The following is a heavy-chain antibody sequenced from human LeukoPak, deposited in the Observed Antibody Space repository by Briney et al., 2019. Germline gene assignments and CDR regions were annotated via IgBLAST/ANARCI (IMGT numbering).Heavy chain of an antibody. D-gene: IGHD4-17*01. CDR1: GFTFSSYA. Sequence: GGSLRLSCAASGFTFSSYAMHWVRQAPGKGLEWVAVISYDGSNKYYADSVKGRFTISRDNSKNTLYLQMNSLRAEDTAVYYCARGRLRPLDAFDIWGQGTMVTVSS. V-gene: IGHV3-30-3*01. J-gene: IGHJ3*02. CDR3: ARGRLRPLDAFDI. CDR2: ISYDGSNK.